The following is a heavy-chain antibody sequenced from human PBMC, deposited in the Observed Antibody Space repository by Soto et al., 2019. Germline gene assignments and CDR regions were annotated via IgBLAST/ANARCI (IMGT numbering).Heavy chain of an antibody. Sequence: GASVKVSCKASGYTFTTYDINWVRQATGQGLEWMGWMNPNSGNTAYAQKFQGRVTITRNTSISTAYMELSSLRSEDTAIYYCARMATSGTLNWFDPWGQGPLVTV. V-gene: IGHV1-8*01. CDR1: GYTFTTYD. CDR3: ARMATSGTLNWFDP. J-gene: IGHJ5*02. CDR2: MNPNSGNT.